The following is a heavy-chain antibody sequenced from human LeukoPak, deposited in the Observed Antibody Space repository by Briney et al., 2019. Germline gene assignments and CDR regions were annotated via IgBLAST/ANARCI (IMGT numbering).Heavy chain of an antibody. CDR3: ARHGAHRHSSPYNWFDP. J-gene: IGHJ5*02. D-gene: IGHD6-13*01. CDR2: FYYSGST. CDR1: GGSFSSSSYY. Sequence: SETLSLTCTVSGGSFSSSSYYWGWIRQPPGKGLEWIGSFYYSGSTYYNPSLQSRVTISVDTSKNHLSLKLSSVTAADTAVYYCARHGAHRHSSPYNWFDPWGQGTLVTVSS. V-gene: IGHV4-39*01.